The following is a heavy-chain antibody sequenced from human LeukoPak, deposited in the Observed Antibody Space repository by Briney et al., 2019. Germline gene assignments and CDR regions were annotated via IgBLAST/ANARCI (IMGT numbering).Heavy chain of an antibody. D-gene: IGHD1-14*01. V-gene: IGHV3-7*03. Sequence: GGSLRLSCAASGFTFSSQWMSWVRQAPGKGLEWVAIVNQGGTQNYYVDSVKGRFTISRDNSKNTLYLQMNSLRAEDTALYYCAKPAKTDYADYWGQGTLVTVSS. CDR3: AKPAKTDYADY. CDR1: GFTFSSQW. J-gene: IGHJ4*02. CDR2: VNQGGTQN.